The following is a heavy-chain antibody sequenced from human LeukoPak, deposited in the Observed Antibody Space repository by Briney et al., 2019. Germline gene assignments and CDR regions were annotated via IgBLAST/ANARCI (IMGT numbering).Heavy chain of an antibody. CDR2: ISYDGSNK. CDR3: ARSQWEPLGYYYYGMDV. Sequence: PGGSLRLSCAASGFTFSSYAMHWVRQAPGKGLEWVAVISYDGSNKYYADSVKGRFTISRDNSKNTLYLQMNSLRAEDTAVYYCARSQWEPLGYYYYGMDVWGHGTTVTVSS. V-gene: IGHV3-30-3*01. J-gene: IGHJ6*02. CDR1: GFTFSSYA. D-gene: IGHD1-26*01.